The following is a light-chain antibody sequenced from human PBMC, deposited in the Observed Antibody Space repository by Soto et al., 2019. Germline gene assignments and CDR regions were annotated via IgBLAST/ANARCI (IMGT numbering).Light chain of an antibody. Sequence: ENVLTQSPGTLSLSPGERATLSCRASQVTSRYLSWYQQRPGQAPRLLIYGASSRATGIPDRFSGGGSGTDFTRTISRLEPEDFAVYYCQQYSTSPISFGQGTRLEIK. CDR1: QVTSRY. CDR2: GAS. CDR3: QQYSTSPIS. J-gene: IGKJ5*01. V-gene: IGKV3-20*01.